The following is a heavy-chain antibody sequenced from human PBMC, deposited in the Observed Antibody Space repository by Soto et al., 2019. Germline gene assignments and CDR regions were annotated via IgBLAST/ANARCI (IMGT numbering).Heavy chain of an antibody. V-gene: IGHV3-30*18. Sequence: PGGSLLVSWASSGFTFSSYGMHWVGQAPGKGLEWVAVISYDGSNKYYADSVKGRFTISRDNSKNTLYLQMNSLRAEDTAVYYCAKLLEAAGHFDYWGQGTLVTVSS. D-gene: IGHD6-13*01. CDR2: ISYDGSNK. J-gene: IGHJ4*02. CDR3: AKLLEAAGHFDY. CDR1: GFTFSSYG.